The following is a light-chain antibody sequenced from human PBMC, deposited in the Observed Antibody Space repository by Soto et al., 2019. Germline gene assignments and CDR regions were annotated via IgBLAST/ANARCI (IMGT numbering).Light chain of an antibody. J-gene: IGLJ2*01. Sequence: QSVLTQPPSVSAAPGQRVTISCTGTTSNIGAGYNVHWYQQLPGRAPKLLISGSDNRPSGVPDRFSGSNSGSSASLTITGLQAADEAVYYCQSSDSGLRASNVIFGGGTKVTVL. V-gene: IGLV1-40*01. CDR1: TSNIGAGYN. CDR2: GSD. CDR3: QSSDSGLRASNVI.